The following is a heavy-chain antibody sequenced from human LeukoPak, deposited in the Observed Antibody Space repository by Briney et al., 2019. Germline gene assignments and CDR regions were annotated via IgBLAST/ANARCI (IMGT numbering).Heavy chain of an antibody. D-gene: IGHD1-1*01. CDR1: GFTFSSYS. CDR3: ARRAPGKRNFDY. CDR2: ISSSSSYI. V-gene: IGHV3-21*01. Sequence: GGSLRLSCAASGFTFSSYSMNWVRQAPGKGLEWVSSISSSSSYIYYADSVKGRFTISRDNAKNSLYLQMNSLRAEDTAVYYCARRAPGKRNFDYWGQGTLVTVSS. J-gene: IGHJ4*02.